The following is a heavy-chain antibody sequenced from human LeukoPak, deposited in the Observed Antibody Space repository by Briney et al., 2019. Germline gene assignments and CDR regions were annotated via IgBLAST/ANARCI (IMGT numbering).Heavy chain of an antibody. CDR2: INPNSGGT. CDR1: GYTFTSYG. J-gene: IGHJ4*02. D-gene: IGHD5-18*01. V-gene: IGHV1-2*02. CDR3: ARRGYSYGYSDY. Sequence: RASVKVSCKASGYTFTSYGIRWVRQAPGQGLEWMGWINPNSGGTNYAQKFQGRVTMTRDTSISTAYMELSRLRSDDTAVYYCARRGYSYGYSDYWGQGTLVTVSS.